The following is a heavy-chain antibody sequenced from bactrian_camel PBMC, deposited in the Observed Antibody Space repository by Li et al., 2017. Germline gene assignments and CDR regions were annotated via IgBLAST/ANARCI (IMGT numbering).Heavy chain of an antibody. CDR2: LDSDGIA. CDR3: AACTWSCDLASSGYGF. V-gene: IGHV3S1*01. Sequence: HVQLVESGGGLVLPGGSLRLSCAASTYTTNGHCMAWFRQTPGNGREAVAALDSDGIADYAGFVKGRFTISKDNAENTLYLQMNRLEPVDTAMYYCAACTWSCDLASSGYGFWGQGTQVTVS. D-gene: IGHD6*01. CDR1: TYTTNGHC. J-gene: IGHJ4*01.